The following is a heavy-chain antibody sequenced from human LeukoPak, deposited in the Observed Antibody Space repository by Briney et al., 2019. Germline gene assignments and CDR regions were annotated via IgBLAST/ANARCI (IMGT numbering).Heavy chain of an antibody. V-gene: IGHV1-18*01. CDR1: GYTFTSCA. CDR2: ISTGNGNT. Sequence: ASVKVSCKASGYTFTSCAISWVRQAPGQGLEWMGWISTGNGNTNYGQKFQGRVTMTTDTSTGTAYMELRSLGSDDTAIYYCARANNWNYALGYWGQGTLVTVSS. CDR3: ARANNWNYALGY. J-gene: IGHJ4*02. D-gene: IGHD1-7*01.